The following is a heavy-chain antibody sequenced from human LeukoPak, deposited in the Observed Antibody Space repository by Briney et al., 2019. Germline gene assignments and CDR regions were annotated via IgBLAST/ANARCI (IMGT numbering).Heavy chain of an antibody. Sequence: SQTLSLTCAISGDSVSSNSAAWNWIRQSPSRGLEWLGSTYHRSKWYSGSALSLKGRITVNPDTSKNQFSLKLHTADPEDTAVYYCARTTGHFDYWGQGTLVTVSS. D-gene: IGHD2-8*02. CDR3: ARTTGHFDY. CDR2: TYHRSKWYS. V-gene: IGHV6-1*01. CDR1: GDSVSSNSAA. J-gene: IGHJ4*02.